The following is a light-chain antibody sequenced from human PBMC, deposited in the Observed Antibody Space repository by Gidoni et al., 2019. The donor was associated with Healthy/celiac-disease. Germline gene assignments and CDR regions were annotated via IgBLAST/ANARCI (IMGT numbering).Light chain of an antibody. J-gene: IGLJ3*02. CDR2: YDS. CDR1: NIGSKS. V-gene: IGLV3-21*04. CDR3: QVWDSSSDHYWV. Sequence: SSVLTQPPSVSVAPGKTARITCGGNNIGSKSVHWYQQKPGQAPGLVIYYDSDRPSGIPERFSGSNSGNTATLTISRVEAGDEADYYCQVWDSSSDHYWVFGGGTKLTVL.